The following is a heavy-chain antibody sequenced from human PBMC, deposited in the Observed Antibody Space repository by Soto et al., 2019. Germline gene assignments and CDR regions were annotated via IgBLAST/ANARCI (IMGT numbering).Heavy chain of an antibody. D-gene: IGHD6-6*01. CDR3: ARDLGWGSSMVYYYYGMDV. Sequence: GGSLRLSCAASGFTFSSYGMHWVRQAPGKGLEWVAVIWYDGSNKYYADSVKGKFTISRDNSKNTLYLQMNSLRAEDTAVYYCARDLGWGSSMVYYYYGMDVWGQGTTVTVSS. J-gene: IGHJ6*02. CDR1: GFTFSSYG. CDR2: IWYDGSNK. V-gene: IGHV3-33*01.